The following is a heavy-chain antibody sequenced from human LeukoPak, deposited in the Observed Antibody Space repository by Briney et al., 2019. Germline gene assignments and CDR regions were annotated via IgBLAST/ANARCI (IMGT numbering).Heavy chain of an antibody. J-gene: IGHJ5*02. V-gene: IGHV4-39*01. D-gene: IGHD1-1*01. CDR2: INHGGST. CDR1: GDSISSGNYY. CDR3: ARPVPSRLGWFDP. Sequence: SETLSLTCTVSGDSISSGNYYWSWIRQPPGKGLEWIGEINHGGSTNYNPSLKSRVTISVDTSKNQFSLKLTSVTAADTAVYYCARPVPSRLGWFDPWGQGTLVTVSS.